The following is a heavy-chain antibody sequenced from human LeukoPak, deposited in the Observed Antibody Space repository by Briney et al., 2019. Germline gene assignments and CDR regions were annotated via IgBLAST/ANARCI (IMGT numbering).Heavy chain of an antibody. CDR3: ARLAVGGTWEYFDL. J-gene: IGHJ4*02. V-gene: IGHV3-53*01. CDR1: GFTVSKNY. CDR2: IYSSGGT. D-gene: IGHD6-19*01. Sequence: PGRSLRLSCAASGFTVSKNYMNWVRQTPGKGLEWVSIIYSSGGTYYADSVKGRFTISRDASENTVYLQMNSLRAEDTSVYYCARLAVGGTWEYFDLWGQGTLVTVSS.